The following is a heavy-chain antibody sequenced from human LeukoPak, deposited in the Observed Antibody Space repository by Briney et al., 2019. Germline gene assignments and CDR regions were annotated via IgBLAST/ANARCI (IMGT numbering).Heavy chain of an antibody. D-gene: IGHD6-19*01. J-gene: IGHJ6*02. CDR1: GFTFSNFA. CDR3: AKGMGLAHYYFYGMDV. V-gene: IGHV3-23*01. CDR2: IGGGDGSI. Sequence: GGSLRLPCAASGFTFSNFAVNWVRQAPGKGLEWVSVIGGGDGSIYYADSVKGRFTISRDNSKNTLYLQMTSLRAEDAAIYYCAKGMGLAHYYFYGMDVWGQGTTGTVSS.